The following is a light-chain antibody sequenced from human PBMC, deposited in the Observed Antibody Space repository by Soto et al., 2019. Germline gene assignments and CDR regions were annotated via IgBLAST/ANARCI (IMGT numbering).Light chain of an antibody. J-gene: IGKJ2*01. CDR3: QQYNNWPPYT. CDR2: GAS. Sequence: EIVLTQSAAALSVYPGERATLSCRASQSVSSNLAWYQQQPGQAPRVLIYGASTRATGIPARFSGSGSGTEFTLTISTLQSEDFAVYYCQQYNNWPPYTFGQGTKVDIK. V-gene: IGKV3-15*01. CDR1: QSVSSN.